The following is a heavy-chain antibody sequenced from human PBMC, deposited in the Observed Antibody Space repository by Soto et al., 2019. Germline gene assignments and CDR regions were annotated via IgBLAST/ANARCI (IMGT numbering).Heavy chain of an antibody. CDR3: ARDPLWGTAMVLWYFDL. V-gene: IGHV3-30-3*01. Sequence: QVQLVESGGGVVQPGRSLRLSCAASGFTFSSYAMHWVRQAPGKGLEWVAVISYDGSNKYYADSVKGRFTISRDNSKNTRYLQMNSLRDEDKAVYYCARDPLWGTAMVLWYFDLWGRGTLVTVSS. D-gene: IGHD5-18*01. CDR2: ISYDGSNK. CDR1: GFTFSSYA. J-gene: IGHJ2*01.